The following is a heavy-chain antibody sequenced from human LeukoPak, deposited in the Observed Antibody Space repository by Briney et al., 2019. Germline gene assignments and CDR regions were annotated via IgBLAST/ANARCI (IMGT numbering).Heavy chain of an antibody. CDR3: ASETGIGDAFDI. Sequence: SETLSLTCTVSGGSISSYYWSWIRQPPGKGLEWIGYIYYSGSTSYNPSLKSRVTISVDTSKNQFSLKRSSVTAADTAVYYCASETGIGDAFDIWGQGTMVTVSS. CDR1: GGSISSYY. D-gene: IGHD3-10*01. V-gene: IGHV4-59*08. CDR2: IYYSGST. J-gene: IGHJ3*02.